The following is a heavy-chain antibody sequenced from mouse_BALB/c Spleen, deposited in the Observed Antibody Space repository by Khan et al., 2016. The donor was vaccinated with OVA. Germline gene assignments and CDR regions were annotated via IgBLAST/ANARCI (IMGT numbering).Heavy chain of an antibody. CDR3: ATSYFYGYYFDY. J-gene: IGHJ2*01. CDR2: ISGDSNTI. D-gene: IGHD1-1*01. Sequence: EVQVVESGGGLVQPGGSRKLSCAASGFTFNSYGMHWVRQAPEKGLEWVAYISGDSNTIYYADTVEGRFTISRDNPKNTLFLQMTSLMSEDTAMYYCATSYFYGYYFDYWGPGTTLTVS. CDR1: GFTFNSYG. V-gene: IGHV5-17*02.